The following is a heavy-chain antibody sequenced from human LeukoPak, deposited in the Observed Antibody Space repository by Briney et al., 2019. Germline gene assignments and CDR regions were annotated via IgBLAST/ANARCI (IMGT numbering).Heavy chain of an antibody. CDR3: ARDRDSTNYFDY. J-gene: IGHJ4*02. D-gene: IGHD2/OR15-2a*01. CDR2: IYYSGST. V-gene: IGHV4-39*07. CDR1: GGSISSSSYY. Sequence: SETLSLTCTVSGGSISSSSYYWGWIRQPPGKGLEWIGSIYYSGSTYYNPSLKSRVTISVDTSKNQFSLKLSSVTAADTAVYYCARDRDSTNYFDYWGQGTLVTVSS.